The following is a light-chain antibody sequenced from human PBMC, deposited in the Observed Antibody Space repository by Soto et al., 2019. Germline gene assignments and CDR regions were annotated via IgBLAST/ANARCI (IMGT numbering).Light chain of an antibody. CDR2: WAS. J-gene: IGKJ1*01. V-gene: IGKV4-1*01. Sequence: DIVMTQSPDSLAVSLGERATINCKSSQSILYSSINKSYLSWYQQKPGQPPKMLIYWASTRESGVPDRFSGSGSGTDFTLTSSSLQAEDVAVYYCQQYYNTPTFGQGTKVEIK. CDR3: QQYYNTPT. CDR1: QSILYSSINKSY.